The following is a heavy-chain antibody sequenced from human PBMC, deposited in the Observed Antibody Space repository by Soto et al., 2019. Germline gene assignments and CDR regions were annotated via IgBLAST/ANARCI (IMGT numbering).Heavy chain of an antibody. J-gene: IGHJ6*02. CDR2: ILPIFGTA. D-gene: IGHD2-2*01. Sequence: QVQLVQSGAEVKKPGSPVKVSCKASGGTFSSYAISWVRQAPGQGLEWMGGILPIFGTANYARKFQGRVTITADRSTSTAYRELSSLRSEDTAVYYCARASTLTVYCGSVSCPRMDVWGQGTTVTVSS. CDR3: ARASTLTVYCGSVSCPRMDV. CDR1: GGTFSSYA. V-gene: IGHV1-69*06.